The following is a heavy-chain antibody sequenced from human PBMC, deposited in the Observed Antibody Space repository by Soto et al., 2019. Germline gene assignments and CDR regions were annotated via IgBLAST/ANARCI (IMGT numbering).Heavy chain of an antibody. Sequence: PSETLSLTXSVSGGSVSDKTYYWSWIRQPPGKRLEWIGYVYYSGTTNYNPSLKSRVTISVDLSKNRFSLRLSSATTADTALYYCARTTAVPNTLRSRYFFDYWGQGTLVTVSS. CDR2: VYYSGTT. V-gene: IGHV4-61*01. D-gene: IGHD4-17*01. CDR1: GGSVSDKTYY. J-gene: IGHJ4*02. CDR3: ARTTAVPNTLRSRYFFDY.